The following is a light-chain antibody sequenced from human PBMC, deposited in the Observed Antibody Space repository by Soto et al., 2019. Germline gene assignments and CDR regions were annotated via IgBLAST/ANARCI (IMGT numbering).Light chain of an antibody. CDR1: QGISSY. V-gene: IGKV1-39*01. J-gene: IGKJ5*01. Sequence: DIQMTQSPSSLSASVGDRVTITCRASQGISSYLAWYQQKPGEAPKLLIYAASTLQSGVPSRFSGSGSGSDFTLTISSLQPEDFATYYCQQSYSTHTFGQGTRLEIK. CDR2: AAS. CDR3: QQSYSTHT.